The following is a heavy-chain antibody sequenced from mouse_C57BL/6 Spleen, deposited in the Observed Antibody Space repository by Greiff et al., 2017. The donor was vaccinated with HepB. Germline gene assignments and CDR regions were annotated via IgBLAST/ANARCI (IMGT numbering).Heavy chain of an antibody. CDR2: IYPGDGDT. CDR1: GYAFSSSW. V-gene: IGHV1-82*01. Sequence: VQLQQSGPELVKPGASVKISCKASGYAFSSSWMNWVKQRPGKGLEWIGRIYPGDGDTNYNGKFKGKATLTADKSSSTAYMQLRSLTSEDSAVYFCAGLTGPWYFDVWGTGTTVTVSS. CDR3: AGLTGPWYFDV. D-gene: IGHD4-1*01. J-gene: IGHJ1*03.